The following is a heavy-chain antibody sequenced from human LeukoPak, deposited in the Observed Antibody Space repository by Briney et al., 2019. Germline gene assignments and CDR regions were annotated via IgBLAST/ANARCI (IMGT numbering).Heavy chain of an antibody. CDR2: IYYSGST. CDR3: ARGPPRYVWGSYRYTRIFDY. CDR1: GGSISSYY. V-gene: IGHV4-59*12. D-gene: IGHD3-16*02. J-gene: IGHJ4*02. Sequence: SETLSLTCTVSGGSISSYYWSWIRQPPGKGLEWIGYIYYSGSTHYNPSLKSRVTISVDTSKNQFSLKLSSVTAADTAVYYCARGPPRYVWGSYRYTRIFDYWGQGTLVTVSS.